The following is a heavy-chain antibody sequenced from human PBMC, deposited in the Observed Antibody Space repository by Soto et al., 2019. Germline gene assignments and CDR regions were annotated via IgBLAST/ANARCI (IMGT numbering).Heavy chain of an antibody. D-gene: IGHD7-27*01. Sequence: SETLSLTCAVYGGSFSGYYWSWIRQPPGKGLEWIGEINHSGSTNYNPSLKSRVTISVDTSKNQFSLKLSSVTAADTAVYYCAKDKSAWGFFDFWGQGTQCTVSS. CDR2: INHSGST. V-gene: IGHV4-34*01. CDR1: GGSFSGYY. J-gene: IGHJ4*02. CDR3: AKDKSAWGFFDF.